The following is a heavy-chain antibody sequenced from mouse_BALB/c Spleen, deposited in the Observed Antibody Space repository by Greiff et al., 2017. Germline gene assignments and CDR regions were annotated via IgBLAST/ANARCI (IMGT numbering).Heavy chain of an antibody. Sequence: QVQLQQSGAELVRPGTSVKVSCKASGYAFTNYLIEWVKQRPGQGLEWIGVINPGSGGTNYNEKFKGKATLTADKSSSTAYMQLSSLTSDDSAVYFCARRGSSYGYAMDYWGQGTSVTFSS. CDR3: ARRGSSYGYAMDY. CDR1: GYAFTNYL. V-gene: IGHV1-54*01. D-gene: IGHD1-1*01. CDR2: INPGSGGT. J-gene: IGHJ4*01.